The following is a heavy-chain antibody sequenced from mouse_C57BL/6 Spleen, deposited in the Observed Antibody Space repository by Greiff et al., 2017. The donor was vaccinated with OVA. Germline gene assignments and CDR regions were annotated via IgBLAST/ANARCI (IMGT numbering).Heavy chain of an antibody. Sequence: QVQLQQPGTELVKPGASVKLSCKASGYTFTSYWMHWVKHRPGQGLVWIGNINPSNGGTNYNEKFKSRATLTLDKSSSTAYMQLSSLTSEDSAVYYCARSYYYGSGYDCDYWGQGTTLTVSS. J-gene: IGHJ2*01. CDR3: ARSYYYGSGYDCDY. CDR1: GYTFTSYW. CDR2: INPSNGGT. D-gene: IGHD1-1*01. V-gene: IGHV1-53*01.